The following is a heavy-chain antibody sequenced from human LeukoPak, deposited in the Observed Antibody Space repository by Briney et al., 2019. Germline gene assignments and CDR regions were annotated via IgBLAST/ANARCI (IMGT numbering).Heavy chain of an antibody. CDR3: ARAAYSSGWYYFDY. V-gene: IGHV1-8*01. D-gene: IGHD6-19*01. CDR1: GYTLTSYD. J-gene: IGHJ4*02. CDR2: MNPNSGNT. Sequence: ASVKVSCKASGYTLTSYDINWLRQATGQGLEWMGWMNPNSGNTGYAQKFQGRVTMTRNTSISTAYMELSSLRSEDTAVYYCARAAYSSGWYYFDYWGQGTLVTVSS.